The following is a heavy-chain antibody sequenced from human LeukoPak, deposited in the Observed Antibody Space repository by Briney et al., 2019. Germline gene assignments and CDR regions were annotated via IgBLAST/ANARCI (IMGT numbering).Heavy chain of an antibody. Sequence: PGGSLRLSCAASGFTFSSYSMNWVRQAPGKGLEWVSSISSSSSYIYYADSVKGRFTISRDNAKNSLYLQMNSLRAEDTAVYYCAKVILARSSTSCYSHWGQGTLVTVSS. CDR2: ISSSSSYI. CDR1: GFTFSSYS. CDR3: AKVILARSSTSCYSH. J-gene: IGHJ4*02. V-gene: IGHV3-21*01. D-gene: IGHD2-2*01.